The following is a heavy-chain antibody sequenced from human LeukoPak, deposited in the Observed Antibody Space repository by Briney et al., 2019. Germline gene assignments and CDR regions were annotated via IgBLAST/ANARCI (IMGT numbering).Heavy chain of an antibody. CDR2: INHSGST. Sequence: SETLSRTCAVYGGSFSGYYWSWIRQPPGKGLEWIGEINHSGSTNYNPSLKGRVTISVDTSKNQFSLKLSSVTAADTAVYYCAREDYGEQNFDYWGQGTLVTVSS. V-gene: IGHV4-34*01. J-gene: IGHJ4*02. CDR1: GGSFSGYY. D-gene: IGHD4-17*01. CDR3: AREDYGEQNFDY.